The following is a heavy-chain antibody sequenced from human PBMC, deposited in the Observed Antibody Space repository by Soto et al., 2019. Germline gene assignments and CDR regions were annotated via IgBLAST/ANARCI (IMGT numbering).Heavy chain of an antibody. V-gene: IGHV1-8*02. J-gene: IGHJ5*02. Sequence: ASVKVSCKASGYTFTSYYMHWVRQAPGQGLEWMGMMNPNSGSTSYAQKFQGRVTMTRDTSISTAYMELSSLRSEDTAVYYCARGYRHRRYCSSTSCYENWFDPWGQGTLVTVSS. CDR3: ARGYRHRRYCSSTSCYENWFDP. D-gene: IGHD2-2*01. CDR2: MNPNSGST. CDR1: GYTFTSYY.